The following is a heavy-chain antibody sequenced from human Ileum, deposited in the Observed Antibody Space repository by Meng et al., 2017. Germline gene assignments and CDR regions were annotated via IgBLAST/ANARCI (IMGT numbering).Heavy chain of an antibody. J-gene: IGHJ4*02. CDR1: GVAVSPEW. D-gene: IGHD1-14*01. Sequence: GESLKISCSPSGVAVSPEWMSWVRQTPGKGLEWVANINPDGSGKYYADSLEGRFTISRDNAKNSLYLQMNSLRAEDTAVYYCARYGNLGYWGQGTLVTVSS. CDR3: ARYGNLGY. V-gene: IGHV3-7*01. CDR2: INPDGSGK.